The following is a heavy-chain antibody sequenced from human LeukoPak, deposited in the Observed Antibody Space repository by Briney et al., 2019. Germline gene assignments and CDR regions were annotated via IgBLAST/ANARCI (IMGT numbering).Heavy chain of an antibody. CDR1: GLTFSSFW. CDR2: INSDGSNR. CDR3: ATSQRGYIYGFMGY. Sequence: GGSLRPSCAASGLTFSSFWMHWVRHVPGKGLVWVSRINSDGSNRKYADSVKGRFTISRDNAENTLYLQMNSLRAEDTAVYYCATSQRGYIYGFMGYWGQGTLVTVSS. D-gene: IGHD5-18*01. V-gene: IGHV3-74*03. J-gene: IGHJ4*02.